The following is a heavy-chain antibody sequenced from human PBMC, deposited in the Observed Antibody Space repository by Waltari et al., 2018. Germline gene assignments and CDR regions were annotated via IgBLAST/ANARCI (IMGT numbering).Heavy chain of an antibody. CDR1: GGSISSYY. Sequence: QVQLQESGPGLVKPSETLSLTCTVSGGSISSYYWSWIRQPPGKGLEWIGYIYYSGSTNSNPSLKSRVTISVDTSKNQFSLKLSSVTAADTAVYYCARGPEVPGWFDPWGQGTLVTVSS. CDR2: IYYSGST. J-gene: IGHJ5*02. CDR3: ARGPEVPGWFDP. V-gene: IGHV4-59*01.